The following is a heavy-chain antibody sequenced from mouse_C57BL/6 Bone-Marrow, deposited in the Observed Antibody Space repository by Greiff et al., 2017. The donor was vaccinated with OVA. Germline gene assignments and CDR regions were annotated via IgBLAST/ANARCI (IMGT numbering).Heavy chain of an antibody. CDR3: ARSGYGYPWYFDV. CDR2: INPNNGGT. J-gene: IGHJ1*03. V-gene: IGHV1-26*01. D-gene: IGHD2-2*01. CDR1: GYTFTDYY. Sequence: EVQLQQSGPELVKPGASVKISCKASGYTFTDYYMNWVKQSHGKSLEWIGDINPNNGGTSYNQKFKGKATLTVDKSSSTAYMELRSLTSEDSAVYYCARSGYGYPWYFDVWGTGTTVTVSS.